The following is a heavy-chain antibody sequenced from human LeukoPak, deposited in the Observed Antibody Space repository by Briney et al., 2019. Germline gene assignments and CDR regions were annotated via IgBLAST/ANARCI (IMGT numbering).Heavy chain of an antibody. Sequence: GGSLRLSCAASGFNISKTYLMWARPAPGKGLEWVSVTYAGGASWYGDFVEGRFTISRDNSKNTVHLQMSGLRGDDTAIYYCARADSSKWWGLDPWGQGTLVTVAS. CDR3: ARADSSKWWGLDP. D-gene: IGHD2-21*02. CDR1: GFNISKTY. J-gene: IGHJ5*02. V-gene: IGHV3-53*01. CDR2: TYAGGAS.